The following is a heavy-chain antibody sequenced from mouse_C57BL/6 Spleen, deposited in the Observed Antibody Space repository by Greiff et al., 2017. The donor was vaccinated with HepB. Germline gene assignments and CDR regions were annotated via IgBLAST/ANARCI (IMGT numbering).Heavy chain of an antibody. D-gene: IGHD1-1*01. J-gene: IGHJ1*03. CDR1: GFTFSDYG. Sequence: DVKLVESGGGLVKPGGSLKLSCAASGFTFSDYGMHWVRQAPEKGLEWVAYISSGSSTIYYADTVKGRFTISRDNAKNTLFLQMTSLRSEDTAMYYCARVTYYYGSSGGFDVWGTGTTVTVSS. V-gene: IGHV5-17*01. CDR3: ARVTYYYGSSGGFDV. CDR2: ISSGSSTI.